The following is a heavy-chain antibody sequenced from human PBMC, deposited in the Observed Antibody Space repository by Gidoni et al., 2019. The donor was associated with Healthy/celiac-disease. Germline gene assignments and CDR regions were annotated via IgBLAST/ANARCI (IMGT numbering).Heavy chain of an antibody. J-gene: IGHJ6*02. CDR3: ARELWGVPAGMDV. Sequence: VQLVYSWVGLFLPGASRRRSCAPSGFTFSSHWLSWVSQAAGKGLEWVANIKQDGSEKYYVDSVKGRFTSARDNAKNSLYLQMNSLRAEDTAVYYCARELWGVPAGMDVWGQGTTVTVSS. D-gene: IGHD3-16*01. CDR2: IKQDGSEK. CDR1: GFTFSSHW. V-gene: IGHV3-7*05.